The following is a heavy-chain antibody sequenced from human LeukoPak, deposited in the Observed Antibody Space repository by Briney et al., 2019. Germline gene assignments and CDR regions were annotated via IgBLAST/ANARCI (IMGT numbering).Heavy chain of an antibody. V-gene: IGHV1-2*02. CDR1: GYTFTGYY. Sequence: ASVKVSCKSSGYTFTGYYMHWVRQAPGQGLEWMGWINPNSGGTNYAQKFQGRVTMTSDTSISTAFMDLSSLKSDDTAVYYCARVVVGATAFGYWGQGTRVTVSS. J-gene: IGHJ4*02. CDR3: ARVVVGATAFGY. D-gene: IGHD1-26*01. CDR2: INPNSGGT.